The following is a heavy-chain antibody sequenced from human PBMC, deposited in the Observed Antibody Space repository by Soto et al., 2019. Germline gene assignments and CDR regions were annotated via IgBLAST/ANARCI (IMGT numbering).Heavy chain of an antibody. CDR3: ATTSENYAYYYGMDV. Sequence: GGSLRLSCAASGFTFSSYAMSWVRQAPGKGLEWVSAISGSGGSTYYADSVKGRFTISRDNSKNTLYLQMNSLRAEDTAVYYCATTSENYAYYYGMDVWGQGTTVTVSS. D-gene: IGHD1-26*01. CDR2: ISGSGGST. V-gene: IGHV3-23*01. CDR1: GFTFSSYA. J-gene: IGHJ6*02.